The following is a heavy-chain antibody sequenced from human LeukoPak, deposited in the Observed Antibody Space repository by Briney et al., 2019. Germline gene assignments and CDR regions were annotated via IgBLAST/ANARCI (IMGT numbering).Heavy chain of an antibody. V-gene: IGHV6-1*01. CDR2: TYYRSKWFN. CDR3: ARGGGHHSRGGRPYYYDSSGYSYTFDY. J-gene: IGHJ4*02. Sequence: SQTLSLTCAISGDSVSSNSAAWNWIRQSPSRGLECLGRTYYRSKWFNDYAVSVKSRVTINPDTSKNQFSLKLSSVTAADTAVYYCARGGGHHSRGGRPYYYDSSGYSYTFDYWGQGTLVTVSS. D-gene: IGHD3-22*01. CDR1: GDSVSSNSAA.